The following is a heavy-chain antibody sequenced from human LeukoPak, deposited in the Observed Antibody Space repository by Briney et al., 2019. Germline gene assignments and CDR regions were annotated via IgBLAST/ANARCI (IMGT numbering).Heavy chain of an antibody. Sequence: SVKVSCKASGGTFSSYAISWVRQAPGQGLEWMGGIIPIFGTANYAQKFQGRVTITADESTSTAYMELSSLRSEDTAVYYCAIPADYDYVWGSYRPFDYWGQGTLATVSS. D-gene: IGHD3-16*02. V-gene: IGHV1-69*01. CDR2: IIPIFGTA. CDR1: GGTFSSYA. J-gene: IGHJ4*02. CDR3: AIPADYDYVWGSYRPFDY.